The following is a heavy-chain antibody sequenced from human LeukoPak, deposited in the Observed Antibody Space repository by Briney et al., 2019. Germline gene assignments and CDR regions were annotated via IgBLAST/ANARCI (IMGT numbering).Heavy chain of an antibody. J-gene: IGHJ6*02. Sequence: GGSLRLSCAASEFTFSSYAMHWVRQAPGKGLEWVAVISYDGSNKYYADSVKGRFTISRDNSKNTLYLHMTSLRAEDTAVYYCARELVPSSIQLWSPYSYYGMDVWGQGTTVTVSS. CDR2: ISYDGSNK. CDR1: EFTFSSYA. D-gene: IGHD5-18*01. V-gene: IGHV3-30*04. CDR3: ARELVPSSIQLWSPYSYYGMDV.